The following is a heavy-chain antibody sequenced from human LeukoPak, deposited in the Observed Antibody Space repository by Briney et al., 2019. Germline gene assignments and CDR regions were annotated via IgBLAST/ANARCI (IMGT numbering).Heavy chain of an antibody. CDR3: AKEAYSSGYFFDY. J-gene: IGHJ4*02. V-gene: IGHV3-9*01. CDR1: GFTFDDYA. CDR2: ISWNSGSI. Sequence: GGSLRLSCAASGFTFDDYAMHWVRQAPGKGLEWVSGISWNSGSIGYADSVKGRFTISRDNAKNSLYLQMNSPRAEDTALYYCAKEAYSSGYFFDYWGQGTLVTVSS. D-gene: IGHD6-19*01.